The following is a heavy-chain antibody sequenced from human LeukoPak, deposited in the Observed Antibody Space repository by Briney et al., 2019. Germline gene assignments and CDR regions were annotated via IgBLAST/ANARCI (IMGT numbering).Heavy chain of an antibody. CDR3: ARDKDAFDI. CDR1: GGSMSSYY. V-gene: IGHV4-59*01. J-gene: IGHJ3*02. Sequence: SETLSLTCTVSGGSMSSYYWSWIRQPPGKGLEWIGYTYYSGSTNYNPSLKSRVTISVDTSKNQFSLKLSSVTAADTAVYYCARDKDAFDIWGQGTMVTVSS. CDR2: TYYSGST.